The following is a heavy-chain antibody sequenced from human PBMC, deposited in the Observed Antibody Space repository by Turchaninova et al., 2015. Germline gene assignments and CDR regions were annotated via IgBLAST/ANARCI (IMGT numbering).Heavy chain of an antibody. J-gene: IGHJ5*02. CDR1: GWAFGGYH. CDR2: IKQSGST. Sequence: QVPLQQWGAGRWTPSETLSLPCAFLGWAFGGYHWSRLRLHPRTVRGSPWRWSRNPPWKGRGWIVEIKQSGSTNYHPALMSRVTISVDTSKIQFSRKLSAVTAADTAVYYCARGRSRGPTVRGAWFDPGGQGTLVTVSS. D-gene: IGHD4-17*01. V-gene: IGHV4-34*01. CDR3: ARGRSRGPTVRGAWFDP.